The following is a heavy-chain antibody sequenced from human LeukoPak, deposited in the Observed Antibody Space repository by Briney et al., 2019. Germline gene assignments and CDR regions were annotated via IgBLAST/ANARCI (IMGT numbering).Heavy chain of an antibody. J-gene: IGHJ3*02. D-gene: IGHD6-13*01. V-gene: IGHV2-70*04. CDR1: GFSLSTSGMR. CDR3: ARTKPAGPDAFDI. Sequence: SGPTLVNPTQTLTLTRTFSGFSLSTSGMRVSWIRQPPGKALEWLARIDWDDDKFYSTSLKTRLTISKDTSKNQVVLTMTNMDPVDTATYYCARTKPAGPDAFDIWGQGTMVTVSS. CDR2: IDWDDDK.